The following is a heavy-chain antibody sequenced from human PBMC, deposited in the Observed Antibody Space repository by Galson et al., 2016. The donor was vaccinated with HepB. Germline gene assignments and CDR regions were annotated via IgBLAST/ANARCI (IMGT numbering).Heavy chain of an antibody. CDR1: GYTFTNFW. Sequence: QSGAEVKKPRESLKISCRASGYTFTNFWIGWVRQMPGKDLEWVGIMSPGDSDARYSPSFQGQVTMSADKSIGTAYLQWSSLKASDTAIYYCARHAIGGHIVVVTAPFDSWGQGTLVTVSS. J-gene: IGHJ4*02. CDR3: ARHAIGGHIVVVTAPFDS. D-gene: IGHD2-21*02. CDR2: MSPGDSDA. V-gene: IGHV5-51*01.